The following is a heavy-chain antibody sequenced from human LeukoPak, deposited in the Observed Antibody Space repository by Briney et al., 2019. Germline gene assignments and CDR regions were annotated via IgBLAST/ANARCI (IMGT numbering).Heavy chain of an antibody. CDR1: GFTFSSYA. V-gene: IGHV3-64*01. CDR2: ISTNGGST. CDR3: ARVGISEYYYDSSGIDY. J-gene: IGHJ4*02. Sequence: GGSLRLSCAASGFTFSSYAMHWVRQAPGKGLEYVSAISTNGGSTYYANSVKGRFTISRDNSKNTLYLQMGSLRAEDMAMYYCARVGISEYYYDSSGIDYWGQGTLVTVSS. D-gene: IGHD3-22*01.